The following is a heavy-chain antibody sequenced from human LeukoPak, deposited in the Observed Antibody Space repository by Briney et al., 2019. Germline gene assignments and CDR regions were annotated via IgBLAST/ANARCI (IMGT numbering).Heavy chain of an antibody. V-gene: IGHV4-59*08. J-gene: IGHJ4*02. CDR1: GGSISSYY. CDR2: IYYSGST. CDR3: ARHYDSWYCFDY. D-gene: IGHD6-13*01. Sequence: PSETLSLTCTVSGGSISSYYWSWIRQPPGKGLEWIGYIYYSGSTNHNPSLKSRVTISVDTSKNQFSLKLSSATAADTAVYYCARHYDSWYCFDYWGQGTPVTVSS.